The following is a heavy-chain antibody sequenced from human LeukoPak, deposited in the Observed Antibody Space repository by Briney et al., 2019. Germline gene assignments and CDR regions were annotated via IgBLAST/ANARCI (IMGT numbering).Heavy chain of an antibody. CDR1: GYTFTSNG. J-gene: IGHJ6*03. D-gene: IGHD5-18*01. CDR3: AKGPRIQLWSGYYYCMDV. V-gene: IGHV1-8*03. Sequence: ASVKVSCKASGYTFTSNGISWVRQAPGQGHEWMGVMNPNSGNTDYAQKFQGRGTITRNTSISTAYMELSSLRSEDTAVYYCAKGPRIQLWSGYYYCMDVWGKGTTVTVSS. CDR2: MNPNSGNT.